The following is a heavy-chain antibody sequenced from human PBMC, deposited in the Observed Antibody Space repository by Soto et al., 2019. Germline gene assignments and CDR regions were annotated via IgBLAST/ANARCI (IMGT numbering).Heavy chain of an antibody. J-gene: IGHJ3*02. CDR2: ISAYNGNT. D-gene: IGHD3-16*01. CDR1: GYTFTSYG. Sequence: QVQLVQSGAEVKKPGASVRVSCKASGYTFTSYGISWVRQAPGQGLEWMGWISAYNGNTKYARKLQGRVTMTTDTSASAAYMDLRSLRLDDTAVYSCPRSSRGTPPDVFVICGQGTMVTVS. CDR3: PRSSRGTPPDVFVI. V-gene: IGHV1-18*01.